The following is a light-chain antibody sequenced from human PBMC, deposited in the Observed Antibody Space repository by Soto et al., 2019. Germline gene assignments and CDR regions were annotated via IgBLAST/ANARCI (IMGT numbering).Light chain of an antibody. CDR1: SSNIGNNY. Sequence: QSVLTQPPSVSAAPGQKVTISVSGSSSNIGNNYVSWYQQLPGTAPKLLIYDNNKRPSGIPDRFSGSKSGTSATLGITGLQTGDEADYYCGTWDSSLSAGVFGGGTKVTVL. CDR2: DNN. CDR3: GTWDSSLSAGV. V-gene: IGLV1-51*01. J-gene: IGLJ2*01.